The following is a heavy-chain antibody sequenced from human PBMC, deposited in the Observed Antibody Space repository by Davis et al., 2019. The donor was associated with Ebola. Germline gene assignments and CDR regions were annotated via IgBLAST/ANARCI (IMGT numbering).Heavy chain of an antibody. D-gene: IGHD6-13*01. J-gene: IGHJ4*02. CDR2: ISGSGGST. CDR3: AKDFFRGYSSSWGDY. Sequence: PGGSLRLSCAASGFTFSSYAMSWVRQAPGKGLEWVSAISGSGGSTYYADSVKGRFTISRDNSKNTLYLQMNSLRAEDTAVYYCAKDFFRGYSSSWGDYWGQGTLVTVSS. CDR1: GFTFSSYA. V-gene: IGHV3-23*01.